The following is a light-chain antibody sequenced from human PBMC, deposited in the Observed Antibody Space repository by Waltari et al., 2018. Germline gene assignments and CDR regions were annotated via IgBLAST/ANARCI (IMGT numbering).Light chain of an antibody. CDR2: DVS. CDR1: SSDVGGYNY. Sequence: QSALTQPASVSGSPGESITISCTGNSSDVGGYNYVSCYQQHPGKAPKLMIYDVSNRPSGVSNRFSGSKSGNTASLTISGLQAEDEADYYCSSYTSSSTRVVFGGGTKLTVL. V-gene: IGLV2-14*03. CDR3: SSYTSSSTRVV. J-gene: IGLJ2*01.